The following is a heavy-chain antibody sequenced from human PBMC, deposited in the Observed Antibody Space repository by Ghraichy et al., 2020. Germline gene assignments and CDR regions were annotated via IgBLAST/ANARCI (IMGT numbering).Heavy chain of an antibody. Sequence: SETLSLTCTVSGGSISSSSYYWGWIRQPPGKGLEWIGSIYYSGSTYYNPSLKSRVTISVDTSKNQFSLKLSSVTAADTAVYYCARHITSTYCSGGSCRYYFDYWGQGTLVTVSS. CDR1: GGSISSSSYY. CDR3: ARHITSTYCSGGSCRYYFDY. CDR2: IYYSGST. V-gene: IGHV4-39*01. D-gene: IGHD2-15*01. J-gene: IGHJ4*02.